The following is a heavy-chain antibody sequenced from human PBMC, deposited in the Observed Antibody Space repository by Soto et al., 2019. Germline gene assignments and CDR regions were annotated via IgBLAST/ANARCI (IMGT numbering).Heavy chain of an antibody. V-gene: IGHV4-39*01. J-gene: IGHJ6*02. D-gene: IGHD1-26*01. Sequence: SETLSLTCTVSGGSISSSSYYWGWIRQPPGKGLEWIGSIYYSGSTYYNPSLKSRVTISVDTSKNQFSLKLSSVTAADTAVYYCARVIDRGSPPYYYYGMDVWGQGTTVTVSS. CDR1: GGSISSSSYY. CDR2: IYYSGST. CDR3: ARVIDRGSPPYYYYGMDV.